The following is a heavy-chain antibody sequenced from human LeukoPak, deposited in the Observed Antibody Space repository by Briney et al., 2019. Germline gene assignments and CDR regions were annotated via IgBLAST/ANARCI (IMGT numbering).Heavy chain of an antibody. Sequence: ASVKVSCXASGYTFTGYYMHWVRQAHGQGLEWMAWINPNSGGTNYAQKFQGRVTMTRDTSISTAYMELSRLRSDDTAVYYCASSDVLRYFDWSDNWFDPWGQGTLVTVSS. CDR3: ASSDVLRYFDWSDNWFDP. CDR2: INPNSGGT. D-gene: IGHD3-9*01. J-gene: IGHJ5*02. V-gene: IGHV1-2*02. CDR1: GYTFTGYY.